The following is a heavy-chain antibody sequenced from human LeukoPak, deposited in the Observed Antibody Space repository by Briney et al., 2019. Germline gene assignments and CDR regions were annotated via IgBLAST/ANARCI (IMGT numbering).Heavy chain of an antibody. CDR3: AELGITMIGGV. D-gene: IGHD3-10*02. J-gene: IGHJ6*04. V-gene: IGHV3-11*04. CDR2: ISSSGSTI. Sequence: PGGSLRLSCAASGFTFSDAWMNWVRQAPGKGRECVSYISSSGSTIYYADSVKGRFTISRDNAKNSLYLQMNSLRAEDTAVYYCAELGITMIGGVWGKGTTVTISS. CDR1: GFTFSDAW.